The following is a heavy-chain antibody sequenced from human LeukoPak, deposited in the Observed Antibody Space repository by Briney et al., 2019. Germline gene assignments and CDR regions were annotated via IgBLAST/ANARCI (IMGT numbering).Heavy chain of an antibody. CDR2: ISAYNGNT. J-gene: IGHJ3*02. CDR1: GYTFTSYG. CDR3: ARDILRDYYDSSGYSDAFDI. D-gene: IGHD3-22*01. V-gene: IGHV1-18*01. Sequence: ASVKVSCTASGYTFTSYGISWVRQAPGQGLEWMGWISAYNGNTNYAQKLQGRVTMTTDTSTSTAYMELRSLRSDDTAVYYCARDILRDYYDSSGYSDAFDIWGQGTMVTVSS.